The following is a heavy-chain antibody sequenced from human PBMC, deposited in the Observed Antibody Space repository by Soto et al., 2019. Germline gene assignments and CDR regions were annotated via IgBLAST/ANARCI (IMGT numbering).Heavy chain of an antibody. Sequence: GGSLRLSCAASRFTFSSYAMSWVRQAPGKGLEWVSAISGSGGSTYYADSVKGRFTISRDNSKNTLYLQMNSLRAEDTAVYYCAKDLEMYSSGENWFDPWGQGTLVTVSS. D-gene: IGHD6-25*01. V-gene: IGHV3-23*01. CDR2: ISGSGGST. J-gene: IGHJ5*02. CDR1: RFTFSSYA. CDR3: AKDLEMYSSGENWFDP.